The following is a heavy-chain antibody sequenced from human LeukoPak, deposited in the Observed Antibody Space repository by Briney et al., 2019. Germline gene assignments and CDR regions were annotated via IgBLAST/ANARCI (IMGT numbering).Heavy chain of an antibody. D-gene: IGHD2-2*02. CDR1: GSTFGDYA. CDR3: TRSVVPAAILWAFDI. J-gene: IGHJ3*02. CDR2: IRSKAYGGTT. Sequence: GGSLRLSCTASGSTFGDYAMSWFRQAPGKGLEWVGFIRSKAYGGTTEYAASVKGRFTISRDDSKSIAYLQMNSLKTEDTAVYYCTRSVVPAAILWAFDIWGQGTMVTVSS. V-gene: IGHV3-49*03.